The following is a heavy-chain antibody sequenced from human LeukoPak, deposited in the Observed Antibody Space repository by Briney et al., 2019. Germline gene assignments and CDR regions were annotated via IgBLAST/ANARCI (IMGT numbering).Heavy chain of an antibody. J-gene: IGHJ6*02. Sequence: PSETLSLTCTVSGGSISSYYWSWIRQPAGKGLEWIGRIYTSGSTNYNLSLKSRVTISVDTSKNQFSLKLSSVTAANTAVYYCARDLSISGGNSPLYYYYGMDVWGQGTTVTVSS. CDR3: ARDLSISGGNSPLYYYYGMDV. D-gene: IGHD4-23*01. CDR1: GGSISSYY. CDR2: IYTSGST. V-gene: IGHV4-4*07.